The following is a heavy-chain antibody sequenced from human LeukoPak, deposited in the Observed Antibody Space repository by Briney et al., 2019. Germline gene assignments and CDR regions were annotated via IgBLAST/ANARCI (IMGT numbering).Heavy chain of an antibody. CDR3: ARESAWNYYGSGDFDY. V-gene: IGHV1-2*02. Sequence: GASVKVSCKASGYTFTDYYIHWVRQAPGQGLEWMGWINPNSGGTNYAQKFQGRVTMTRDTSISTAYMELSRLRSDDTAVYYCARESAWNYYGSGDFDYWGQGTLVTVSS. J-gene: IGHJ4*02. D-gene: IGHD3-10*01. CDR2: INPNSGGT. CDR1: GYTFTDYY.